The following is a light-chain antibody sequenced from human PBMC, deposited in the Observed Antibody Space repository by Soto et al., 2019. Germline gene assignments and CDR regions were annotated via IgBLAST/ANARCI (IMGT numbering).Light chain of an antibody. Sequence: QSALTQPASVSGSPGQSITISCTGTSGDIGSYNRVSWYQQHPGKAPKLIIYEVTDRPSGVSNRFSGSNSGNTASLPISGLQAEHEAEYSCSSYTNINTSACVFGTGTKLTVL. V-gene: IGLV2-14*01. J-gene: IGLJ1*01. CDR3: SSYTNINTSACV. CDR1: SGDIGSYNR. CDR2: EVT.